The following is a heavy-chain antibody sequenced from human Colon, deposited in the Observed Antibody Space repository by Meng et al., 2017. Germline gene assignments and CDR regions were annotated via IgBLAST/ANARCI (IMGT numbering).Heavy chain of an antibody. CDR1: GFTFSSHW. CDR3: ASRPYSSGWYGAFGV. Sequence: ESLKIPCAASGFTFSSHWMSWVRQAPGKGLEWVANIKYDGSEKYYVDSVTGRFTISRDNDKNSLCLQMNSLRTEDTSVYYCASRPYSSGWYGAFGVWVQGPMVTVSS. V-gene: IGHV3-7*01. J-gene: IGHJ3*01. CDR2: IKYDGSEK. D-gene: IGHD6-19*01.